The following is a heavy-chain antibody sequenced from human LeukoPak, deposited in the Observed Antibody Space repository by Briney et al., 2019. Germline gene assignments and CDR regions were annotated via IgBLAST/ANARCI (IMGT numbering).Heavy chain of an antibody. CDR3: TRFNGFYDY. D-gene: IGHD2-8*01. CDR1: GFTFGDYV. V-gene: IGHV3-49*04. CDR2: IRQTVYGGST. J-gene: IGHJ4*02. Sequence: GGSLRLSCTASGFTFGDYVMSWVRQAPGKGLESVGFIRQTVYGGSTEYVASVKGRFTTSRDDSKSAAYLQLNSLRTEDTAVYYCTRFNGFYDYWGQGTLVTVSS.